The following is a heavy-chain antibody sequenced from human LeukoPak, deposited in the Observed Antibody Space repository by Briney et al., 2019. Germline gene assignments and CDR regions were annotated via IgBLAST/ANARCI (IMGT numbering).Heavy chain of an antibody. D-gene: IGHD3-10*01. V-gene: IGHV4-4*02. Sequence: PSETLSLTCTVSGGSTSSYYWSWVRQPPGKGLEWIGEIYHSGSTNYNPSLKSRVTISVDKSKNQFSLKLSSVTAADTAVYYCARGSGSSLYYYYYYMDVWGKGTTVTISS. J-gene: IGHJ6*03. CDR3: ARGSGSSLYYYYYYMDV. CDR1: GGSTSSYY. CDR2: IYHSGST.